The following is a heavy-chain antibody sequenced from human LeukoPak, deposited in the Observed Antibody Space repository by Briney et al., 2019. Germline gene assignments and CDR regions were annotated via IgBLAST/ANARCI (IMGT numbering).Heavy chain of an antibody. Sequence: SETLSLTCAVSGGSISSSSWWSWVRQPPGKGLEWIGEIFHSGSTNYNPSLKSRVTISVDKSKNQFSLKLNSVTAADTAVYYCARAEYSSGWYFVYWGQGTLVTVSS. J-gene: IGHJ4*02. V-gene: IGHV4-4*02. CDR3: ARAEYSSGWYFVY. CDR2: IFHSGST. D-gene: IGHD6-19*01. CDR1: GGSISSSSW.